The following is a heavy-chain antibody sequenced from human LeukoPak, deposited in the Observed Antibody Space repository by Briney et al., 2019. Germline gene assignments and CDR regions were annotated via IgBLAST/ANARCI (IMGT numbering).Heavy chain of an antibody. CDR2: ISYDGSNK. J-gene: IGHJ4*02. V-gene: IGHV3-30*18. Sequence: PGRSLRLSCAASGFTFXSYXMHXVXQAPGXXLEWXAFISYDGSNKYFPDSVKGRFTISRDNSKNTLHLQMNSLRVEDTAVYYCAKGDGTDFWSGSLVGDYWGQGTLVTVSS. D-gene: IGHD3-3*01. CDR3: AKGDGTDFWSGSLVGDY. CDR1: GFTFXSYX.